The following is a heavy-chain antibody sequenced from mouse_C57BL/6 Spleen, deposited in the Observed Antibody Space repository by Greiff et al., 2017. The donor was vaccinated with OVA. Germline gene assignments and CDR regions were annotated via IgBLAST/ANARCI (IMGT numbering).Heavy chain of an antibody. J-gene: IGHJ4*01. CDR1: GYTFTSYW. CDR2: IYPGSGST. V-gene: IGHV1-55*01. D-gene: IGHD2-4*01. CDR3: SRCDSFYAMDY. Sequence: VQLQQPGAELVKPGASVKMSCKASGYTFTSYWITWVKQRPGQGLEWIGDIYPGSGSTNYNAKFKSKATLTVDTSSSTAYMQLSSLTSEDSAVYYCSRCDSFYAMDYWGQGTSVTVSS.